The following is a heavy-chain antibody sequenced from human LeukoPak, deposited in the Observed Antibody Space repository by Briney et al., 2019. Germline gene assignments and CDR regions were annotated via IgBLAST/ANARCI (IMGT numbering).Heavy chain of an antibody. V-gene: IGHV1-8*03. J-gene: IGHJ5*02. D-gene: IGHD4-17*01. Sequence: ASVKVSCKASGYTFTRYDISWVRQAPGQGLEWMGWMNPNSGNTGYAQKFQGRVTITRNTSISTAYMELSSLRSEDTAVYYCARGAMTTVTTGLRFDPWGQGTLVTVSS. CDR3: ARGAMTTVTTGLRFDP. CDR1: GYTFTRYD. CDR2: MNPNSGNT.